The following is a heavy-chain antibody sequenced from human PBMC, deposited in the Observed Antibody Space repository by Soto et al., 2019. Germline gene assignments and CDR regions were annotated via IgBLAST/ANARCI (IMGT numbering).Heavy chain of an antibody. D-gene: IGHD3-22*01. CDR3: AGRRIVVVGSRAYYGMDV. Sequence: QVHLLLQSGAEVKKPGSSVKVSCKASGGTPSNSAISWVRQAPGQGLEWMGGIIPVLGLVKYAQNFQGRGTITADESTNTAYMGLSSLRPEDTAVYYCAGRRIVVVGSRAYYGMDVWGQGTTVTVSS. V-gene: IGHV1-69*01. CDR2: IIPVLGLV. CDR1: GGTPSNSA. J-gene: IGHJ6*02.